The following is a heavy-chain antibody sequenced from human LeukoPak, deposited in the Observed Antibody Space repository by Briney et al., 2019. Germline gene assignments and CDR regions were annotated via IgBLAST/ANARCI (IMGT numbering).Heavy chain of an antibody. V-gene: IGHV3-30-3*01. J-gene: IGHJ3*02. D-gene: IGHD6-19*01. Sequence: GRSLRLSCEASGFTFSTYTMHWVRQAPGKGLEWVGVISYDGSNEYFADSVKGRFTISRDNSKSTLYLQMNSLRAEDTALYYCARKTFYSSGWYGAFDIWGQGTLVTVSS. CDR1: GFTFSTYT. CDR3: ARKTFYSSGWYGAFDI. CDR2: ISYDGSNE.